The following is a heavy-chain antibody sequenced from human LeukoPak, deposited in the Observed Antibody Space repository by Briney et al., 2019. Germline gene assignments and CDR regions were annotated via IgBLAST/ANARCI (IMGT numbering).Heavy chain of an antibody. V-gene: IGHV3-48*01. CDR2: ISSSSGTI. Sequence: GGSLRLSCAVSGFSFSYYTMNWVRQAPGKGLEWVSYISSSSGTIHYADSVKGRFTISRDNAKNSLYLQMNSLRTEDTAVYYCARGYMYYYETSGYPFDNWGQGTLVTVSS. D-gene: IGHD3-22*01. CDR1: GFSFSYYT. CDR3: ARGYMYYYETSGYPFDN. J-gene: IGHJ4*02.